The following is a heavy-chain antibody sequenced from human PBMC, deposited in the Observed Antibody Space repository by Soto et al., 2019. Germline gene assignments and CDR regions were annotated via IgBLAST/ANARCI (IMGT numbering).Heavy chain of an antibody. CDR3: ARGAPSNVLLWFGELIY. J-gene: IGHJ4*02. CDR2: MNPNSGNT. CDR1: GYTFTSYD. V-gene: IGHV1-8*01. D-gene: IGHD3-10*01. Sequence: ASVKVSCKASGYTFTSYDINWVRQATGQGLEWMGWMNPNSGNTGYAQKFQGRVTMTRNTSISTAYMELSSLRSEDTAVYYCARGAPSNVLLWFGELIYWGQGTLVTVSS.